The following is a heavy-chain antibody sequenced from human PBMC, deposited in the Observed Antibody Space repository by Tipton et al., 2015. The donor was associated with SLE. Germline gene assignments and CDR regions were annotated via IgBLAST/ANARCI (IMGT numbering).Heavy chain of an antibody. CDR1: GGSIRSGGYS. J-gene: IGHJ3*02. V-gene: IGHV4-61*02. Sequence: TLSPTCTVSGGSIRSGGYSWNWIRQPAGKGLEWIGRFYSGYTTYNPSLNSRATMSVDTSKNQFSLKLISVTAADTAVYYCARELDAFDIWGQGTMVTVSS. CDR3: ARELDAFDI. CDR2: FYSGYT.